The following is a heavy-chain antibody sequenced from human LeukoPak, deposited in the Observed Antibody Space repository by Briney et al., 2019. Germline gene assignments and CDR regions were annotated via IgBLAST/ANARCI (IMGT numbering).Heavy chain of an antibody. V-gene: IGHV3-33*01. CDR1: GFTFSSYG. CDR2: IWYDGSNK. Sequence: GRSLRLSCAASGFTFSSYGMHWVRQAPGKGLEWVAVIWYDGSNKYYADSVKGRFTISRDNSKNTLYLQMNSLRAEDTAVYYCACIMITFGGVIVPIDYWGQGTLVTVSS. CDR3: ACIMITFGGVIVPIDY. J-gene: IGHJ4*02. D-gene: IGHD3-16*02.